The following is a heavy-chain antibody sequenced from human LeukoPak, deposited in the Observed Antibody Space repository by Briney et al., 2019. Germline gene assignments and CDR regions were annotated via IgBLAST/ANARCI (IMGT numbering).Heavy chain of an antibody. CDR2: ISSNGGST. V-gene: IGHV3-64*04. CDR1: GFTFSSYA. D-gene: IGHD2/OR15-2a*01. CDR3: AKGTTTAPRYGMDV. Sequence: GGSLRLSCSASGFTFSSYAMHWVRQAPGKGLEYVSAISSNGGSTYYADSVKGRFTISRDNSKNTLYLHMSSLRAEDTAVYYCAKGTTTAPRYGMDVWGQGTTVIVSS. J-gene: IGHJ6*02.